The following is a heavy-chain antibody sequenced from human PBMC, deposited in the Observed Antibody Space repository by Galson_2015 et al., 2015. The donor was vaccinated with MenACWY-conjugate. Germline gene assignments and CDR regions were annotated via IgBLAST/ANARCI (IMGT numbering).Heavy chain of an antibody. CDR3: ARAPARSSSSYYYYYMDV. CDR1: GFTFSSYD. V-gene: IGHV3-13*05. J-gene: IGHJ6*03. CDR2: IGTAGDP. Sequence: SLRLSCAASGFTFSSYDMHWVRQATGKGLEWVSAIGTAGDPYYPGSVKGRFTISRENAKNSLYLQMNSLRAGDTAVYYCARAPARSSSSYYYYYMDVWGKGTTVTVSS. D-gene: IGHD6-6*01.